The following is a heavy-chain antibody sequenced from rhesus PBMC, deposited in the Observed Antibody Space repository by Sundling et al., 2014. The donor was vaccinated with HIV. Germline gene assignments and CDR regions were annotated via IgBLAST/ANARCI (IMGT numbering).Heavy chain of an antibody. D-gene: IGHD2-2*01. CDR2: ISSGGVGT. Sequence: EVQLVESGGGLVQPGGSLRLSCAASGFTFSSYGMHWVRQAPGKGLEWISVISSGGVGTYYADSVKGRFTISRDNSKNTLSLQMNSLRAEDTAVYYCAKMGGYCTTTTCPNYGLDSWAKGRRHRL. J-gene: IGHJ6*01. CDR1: GFTFSSYG. V-gene: IGHV3-103*01. CDR3: AKMGGYCTTTTCPNYGLDS.